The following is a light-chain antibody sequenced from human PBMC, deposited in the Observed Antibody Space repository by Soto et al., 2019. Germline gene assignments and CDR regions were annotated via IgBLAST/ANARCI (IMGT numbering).Light chain of an antibody. Sequence: QSVRTQPPSVSGAPGQRVTISCTGSSSNIGAGYDVHWYQQLPGTAPKLLIYGNSNRPSGVPDRFSGSKSGTSASLAITGLQAEDDSDYYGQSYDSSLTGPYYVFRHGTKVTVL. CDR2: GNS. J-gene: IGLJ1*01. CDR3: QSYDSSLTGPYYV. V-gene: IGLV1-40*01. CDR1: SSNIGAGYD.